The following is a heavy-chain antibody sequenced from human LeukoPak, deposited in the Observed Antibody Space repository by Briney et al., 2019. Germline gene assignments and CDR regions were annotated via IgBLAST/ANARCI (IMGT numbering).Heavy chain of an antibody. CDR2: ISGSGGST. Sequence: PGGSLRLSCAASGFTFSSYAMSWVRQAPGKGLEWVSAISGSGGSTYYADSVKGRFTISRDNSKNTLYLQMNSLRAEDTAVYYCGRGRSWYRPHFDYGARGTLVTVSS. V-gene: IGHV3-23*01. D-gene: IGHD6-13*01. CDR3: GRGRSWYRPHFDY. CDR1: GFTFSSYA. J-gene: IGHJ4*02.